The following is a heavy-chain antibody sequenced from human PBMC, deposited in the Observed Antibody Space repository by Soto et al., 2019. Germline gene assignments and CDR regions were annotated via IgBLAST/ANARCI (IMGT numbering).Heavy chain of an antibody. CDR2: SYYSGRT. J-gene: IGHJ4*02. CDR3: ARVGGDDFGDSGGFDY. V-gene: IGHV4-59*01. CDR1: GGSIRDYF. Sequence: QVQLQESGPGLVKPSETLSLTCTVSGGSIRDYFWTWIRQPPGKGLEWIGYSYYSGRTNYTPSLKSRVSISVDTSKNPFSLQLRSVTAADTAVYYCARVGGDDFGDSGGFDYWGQGTLVTVSS. D-gene: IGHD4-17*01.